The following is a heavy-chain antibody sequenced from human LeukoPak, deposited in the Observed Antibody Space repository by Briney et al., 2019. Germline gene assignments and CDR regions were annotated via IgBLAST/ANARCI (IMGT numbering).Heavy chain of an antibody. J-gene: IGHJ4*02. V-gene: IGHV4-39*07. CDR1: GGSISSSSYY. CDR2: IYYSGST. D-gene: IGHD6-19*01. Sequence: PSETLSLTCTVSGGSISSSSYYWGWIRRPPGKGLEWIGSIYYSGSTYYNPSLKSRVTISVDTSKNQFSLKLSSVTAADTAVYYCASQSSGWYDYWGQGTLVTVSS. CDR3: ASQSSGWYDY.